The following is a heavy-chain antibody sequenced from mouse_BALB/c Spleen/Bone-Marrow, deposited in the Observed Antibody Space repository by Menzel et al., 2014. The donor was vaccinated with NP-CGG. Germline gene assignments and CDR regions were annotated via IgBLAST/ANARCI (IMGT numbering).Heavy chain of an antibody. J-gene: IGHJ1*01. CDR3: ARSADWYFDV. V-gene: IGHV3-2*02. CDR1: GYSITSDYA. Sequence: EVHLVESGPGLVKPSQSLSLTCTVTGYSITSDYAWHWIRQFPGNKLEWMGYISYSGSTSYYPSLKSRISITRDTSKNQFFLQVNSVTTEDTATYYCARSADWYFDVWGAGTTVTVSS. CDR2: ISYSGST.